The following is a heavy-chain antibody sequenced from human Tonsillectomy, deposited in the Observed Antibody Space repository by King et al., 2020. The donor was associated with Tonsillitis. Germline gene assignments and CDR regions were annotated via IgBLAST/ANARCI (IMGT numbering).Heavy chain of an antibody. V-gene: IGHV5-10-1*03. J-gene: IGHJ4*02. D-gene: IGHD6-13*01. CDR2: IDPSDSYT. CDR1: GYSFTTYW. Sequence: VQLVESGAEVKKPGESLRISCKGSGYSFTTYWITWVRQMPGKGLEWMGTIDPSDSYTNYSPSFQGHVTISADKSINTAYLQWSSLKASDTAMYYCAGTAGIAAAGTFLDYWGQGTLVTVSS. CDR3: AGTAGIAAAGTFLDY.